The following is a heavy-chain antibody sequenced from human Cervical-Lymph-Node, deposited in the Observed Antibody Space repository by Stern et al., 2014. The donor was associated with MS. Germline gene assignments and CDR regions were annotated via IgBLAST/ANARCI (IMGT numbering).Heavy chain of an antibody. CDR2: IIPLFGAA. CDR3: ARGAYCGGDCYWGWFDS. V-gene: IGHV1-69*01. CDR1: GDTFSDHS. D-gene: IGHD2-21*02. Sequence: VQLVQSGAEVKRPGSSVTVSCKSSGDTFSDHSISWVRRAPGHGLEWVGGIIPLFGAADYEQMFQGRVTITADESTTTAYMELSSLRSEDTAIYYCARGAYCGGDCYWGWFDSWGQGTLVTVSS. J-gene: IGHJ5*01.